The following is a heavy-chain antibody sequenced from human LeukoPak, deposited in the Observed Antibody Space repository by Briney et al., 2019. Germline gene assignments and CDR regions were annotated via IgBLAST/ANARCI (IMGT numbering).Heavy chain of an antibody. CDR3: ARSPPASPFDY. J-gene: IGHJ4*02. Sequence: GGSLRLSCTASGFTVSRNYMSWVRQAPGKGLEWVSVIYSGGDTHYADSVKGRFTISRDISENTLYLQMDNLRAEDTAFYYCARSPPASPFDYWGQGTLVTASS. CDR1: GFTVSRNY. CDR2: IYSGGDT. D-gene: IGHD2-2*01. V-gene: IGHV3-53*01.